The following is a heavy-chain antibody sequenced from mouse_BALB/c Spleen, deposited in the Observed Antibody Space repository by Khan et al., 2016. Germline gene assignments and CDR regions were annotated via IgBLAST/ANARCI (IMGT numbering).Heavy chain of an antibody. CDR1: EYEFPSHD. Sequence: EVELVESGGGLVQPGESLKLSCESNEYEFPSHDMSWVRKTPEKRLELVAAINSAGNDTYYPDTMERRFIISRDNTKKTLYLQINSLRSENTALYYCTRHYYGSSFWFVYWGQGTLVTVSA. CDR2: INSAGNDT. CDR3: TRHYYGSSFWFVY. D-gene: IGHD1-1*01. J-gene: IGHJ3*01. V-gene: IGHV5-2*01.